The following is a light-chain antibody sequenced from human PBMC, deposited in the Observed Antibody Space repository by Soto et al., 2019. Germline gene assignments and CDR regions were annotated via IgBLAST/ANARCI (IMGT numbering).Light chain of an antibody. CDR2: AAS. V-gene: IGKV1-9*01. J-gene: IGKJ2*01. Sequence: DIQLNQSPSFLSASVGDRVIITCRASQDINTFLAWYQQSPGKAPKFLIYAASTSQSGVPSRFSGTGSGTEFTLTITSLQPEDFATYYCQHLSSHPYTFGQGTKLEIK. CDR3: QHLSSHPYT. CDR1: QDINTF.